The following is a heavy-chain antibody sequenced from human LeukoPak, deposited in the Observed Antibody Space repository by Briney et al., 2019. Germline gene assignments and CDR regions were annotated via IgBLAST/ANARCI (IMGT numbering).Heavy chain of an antibody. J-gene: IGHJ4*02. CDR2: IKQDGSEK. CDR3: TTDGDIVVVPAAYSDY. Sequence: TGGSLRLSCAASGFTFSSYWMSWVRQAPGKGLEWVANIKQDGSEKYYVDSVKGRFTISRDNAKNSLYLQMNSLKTEDTAVYYRTTDGDIVVVPAAYSDYWGQGTLVTVSS. CDR1: GFTFSSYW. D-gene: IGHD2-2*01. V-gene: IGHV3-7*03.